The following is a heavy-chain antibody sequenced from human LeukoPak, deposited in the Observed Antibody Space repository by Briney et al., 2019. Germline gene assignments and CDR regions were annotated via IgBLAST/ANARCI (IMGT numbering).Heavy chain of an antibody. CDR1: GFTFSSYA. D-gene: IGHD2-15*01. Sequence: PGGSLRLSRAASGFTFSSYAMNWVRQAPGKGLEWVSVISSSGGTTYYSDSVKGRFIISRDNSKNTLYLQMSSLSAEDTALYYCARVHSACSTGACYTGLSDSWGQGTLVTVSS. J-gene: IGHJ4*02. CDR2: ISSSGGTT. V-gene: IGHV3-23*01. CDR3: ARVHSACSTGACYTGLSDS.